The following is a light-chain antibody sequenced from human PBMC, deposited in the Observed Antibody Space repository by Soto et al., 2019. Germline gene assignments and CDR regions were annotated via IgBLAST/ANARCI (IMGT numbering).Light chain of an antibody. CDR3: QQYGSSPRFT. CDR1: QSVSSSY. V-gene: IGKV3-20*01. J-gene: IGKJ3*01. Sequence: EIVLTQSPGTLSLSPGERATLSCRASQSVSSSYFAWYQQKPGQAPRLLIYGASSRATGIPDRFSGSGSGTDFTLTISRLEPEDVAVYYCQQYGSSPRFTFGPGTKVDIK. CDR2: GAS.